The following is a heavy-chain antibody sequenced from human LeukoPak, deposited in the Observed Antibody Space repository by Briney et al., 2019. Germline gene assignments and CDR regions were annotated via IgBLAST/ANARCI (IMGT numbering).Heavy chain of an antibody. J-gene: IGHJ3*02. V-gene: IGHV3-7*01. Sequence: PGGSLRLSCAASGLTFSSYWMSWVRQAPGKGPEWVANIKQDGGEKYYVGSVKGRFTISRDNAKNSLYLQMNSLRAEDTAAYYCARDAFSRISVFGVVSDAFDIWGQGTMVTVSS. CDR1: GLTFSSYW. CDR2: IKQDGGEK. D-gene: IGHD3-3*01. CDR3: ARDAFSRISVFGVVSDAFDI.